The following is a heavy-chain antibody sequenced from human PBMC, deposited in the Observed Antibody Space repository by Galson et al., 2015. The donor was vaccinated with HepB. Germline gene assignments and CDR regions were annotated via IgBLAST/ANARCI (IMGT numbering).Heavy chain of an antibody. D-gene: IGHD4-23*01. V-gene: IGHV1-69*05. CDR1: GGTFSSYA. CDR3: ARAATVVTSNFYDY. Sequence: SVKVSCKASGGTFSSYAISWVRQAPGQGLEWMGGIIPIFGTANYAQKFQGRVTMTRDTSTSTVYMELSSLRSEDTAVYYCARAATVVTSNFYDYWGQGTLVTVSS. CDR2: IIPIFGTA. J-gene: IGHJ4*02.